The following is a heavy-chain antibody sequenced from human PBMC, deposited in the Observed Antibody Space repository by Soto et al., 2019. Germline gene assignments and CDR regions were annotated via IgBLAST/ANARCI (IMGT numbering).Heavy chain of an antibody. J-gene: IGHJ4*02. Sequence: LRLSCAASGFTFPTYDMTWVRQAPGKGLEWVSGISGSGSSTYYADSVKGRFTISRDNSKNTLYLQMNTLRAEDTAVYYCAKMARSGNNEYYFDYWGQGTLVTVSS. CDR3: AKMARSGNNEYYFDY. D-gene: IGHD1-26*01. V-gene: IGHV3-23*01. CDR2: ISGSGSST. CDR1: GFTFPTYD.